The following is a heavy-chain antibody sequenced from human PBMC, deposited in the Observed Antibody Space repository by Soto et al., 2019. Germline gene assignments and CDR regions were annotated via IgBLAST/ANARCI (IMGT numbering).Heavy chain of an antibody. V-gene: IGHV1-2*02. D-gene: IGHD6-13*01. Sequence: QVQLVQSGAEVKKPGASVKVSCKASGYTFTGYYMHWVRQAPGQGLEWKRWINPNSGGTNYVQKFEGRVTMTSATSISTAYMELSRLRSDDTAVYYCERASMAARGWFDHCGQGPLVTVSS. J-gene: IGHJ5*02. CDR3: ERASMAARGWFDH. CDR1: GYTFTGYY. CDR2: INPNSGGT.